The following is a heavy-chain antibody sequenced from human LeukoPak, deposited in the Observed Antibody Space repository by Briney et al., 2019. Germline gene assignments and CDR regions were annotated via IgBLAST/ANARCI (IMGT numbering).Heavy chain of an antibody. V-gene: IGHV4-59*01. CDR1: GDPISIYY. Sequence: SETLSLTCTVSGDPISIYYWSWIRQPPGKGLEWIGYIYNSGSTNYNPSLKSRVTISVDTSKNQFSLKLTSVTAADTAVYYCARDRELGYWGQGTLVTVSS. CDR3: ARDRELGY. D-gene: IGHD3-10*01. CDR2: IYNSGST. J-gene: IGHJ4*02.